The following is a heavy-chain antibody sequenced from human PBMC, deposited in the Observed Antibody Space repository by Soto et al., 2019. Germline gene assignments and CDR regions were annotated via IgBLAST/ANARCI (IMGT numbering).Heavy chain of an antibody. CDR2: LSTSGRT. CDR1: GDSIGNFY. V-gene: IGHV4-4*07. CDR3: ARGMGRYFDI. J-gene: IGHJ2*01. D-gene: IGHD2-8*01. Sequence: SETLSLTCTVSGDSIGNFYWSWTRQPAGKGLESIGRLSTSGRTNYSPSLQSRVTMSLDTSKNRFSLRLTSVSAADTAVYFCARGMGRYFDIWGRGTLVTVSS.